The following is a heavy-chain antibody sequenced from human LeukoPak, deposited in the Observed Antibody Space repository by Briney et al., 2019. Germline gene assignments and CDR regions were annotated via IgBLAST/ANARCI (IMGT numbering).Heavy chain of an antibody. Sequence: GSLTHSHAASGFTFSSYWMHWVRQAPGKGLVWVSLINSDGVRTTYADSVKGRFTISRDNAKNTLYLQMNSLRAEDTAVYWCVRSSGRLVDYWGQGTLVTVSS. V-gene: IGHV3-74*01. J-gene: IGHJ4*02. D-gene: IGHD3-22*01. CDR3: VRSSGRLVDY. CDR1: GFTFSSYW. CDR2: INSDGVRT.